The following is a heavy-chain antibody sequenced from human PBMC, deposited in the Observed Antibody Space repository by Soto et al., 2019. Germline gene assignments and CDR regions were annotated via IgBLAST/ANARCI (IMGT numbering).Heavy chain of an antibody. J-gene: IGHJ4*02. CDR1: GFSVGGNY. D-gene: IGHD2-21*01. V-gene: IGHV3-53*01. Sequence: EERLVQSGGGLVQPGGSLRLSCAASGFSVGGNYMSWVRQATGKGLELVSLIYSGGNPFYADSMKGRFTLSRDNSNNMLYLQMDSLRAEDTAVYYCARGPNSDCWGQGTLVIVSS. CDR2: IYSGGNP. CDR3: ARGPNSDC.